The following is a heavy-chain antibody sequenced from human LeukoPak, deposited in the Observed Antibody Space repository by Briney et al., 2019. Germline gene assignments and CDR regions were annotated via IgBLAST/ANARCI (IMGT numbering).Heavy chain of an antibody. D-gene: IGHD3-10*01. CDR1: GFIVSSNY. Sequence: PGGFLRLSCAASGFIVSSNYMSWVRQAPGKGLEWVSVIYSGGSTYYTDSVKGRFTISRDNSKNTLYLQMNSLRAEDTAVYYCARAPYGSGSYLDYWGQGTLVTVSS. CDR2: IYSGGST. CDR3: ARAPYGSGSYLDY. J-gene: IGHJ4*02. V-gene: IGHV3-53*01.